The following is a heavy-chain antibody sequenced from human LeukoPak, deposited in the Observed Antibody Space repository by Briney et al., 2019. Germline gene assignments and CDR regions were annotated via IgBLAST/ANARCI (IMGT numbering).Heavy chain of an antibody. J-gene: IGHJ4*02. CDR3: ARRLGSLPALYHSRAIDY. V-gene: IGHV4-38-2*01. CDR2: IYHSGST. D-gene: IGHD2-2*02. Sequence: PGGSLRLSCAASGFTFSSYEMNWIRQPPGKGLEWIGSIYHSGSTYYNPSLKSRVTISVDASKNQFSLKLSSVTAADTAVYYCARRLGSLPALYHSRAIDYWGQGTLVTVSS. CDR1: GFTFSSYE.